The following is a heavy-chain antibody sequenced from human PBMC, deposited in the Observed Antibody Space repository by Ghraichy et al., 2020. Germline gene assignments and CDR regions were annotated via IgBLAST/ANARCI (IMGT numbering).Heavy chain of an antibody. CDR3: ARVPVGYDSSGYYYSAFDI. D-gene: IGHD3-22*01. CDR2: IYTSGST. Sequence: TLSLTCTVSGGSISSGSYYWSWIRQPAGKGLEWIGRIYTSGSTNYNPSLKSRVTISVDTSKNQFSLKLSSVTAADTAVYYCARVPVGYDSSGYYYSAFDIWGQGTMVTVSS. J-gene: IGHJ3*02. V-gene: IGHV4-61*02. CDR1: GGSISSGSYY.